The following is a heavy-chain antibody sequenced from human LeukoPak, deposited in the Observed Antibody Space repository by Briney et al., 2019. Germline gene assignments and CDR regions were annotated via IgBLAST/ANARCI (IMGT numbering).Heavy chain of an antibody. V-gene: IGHV1-18*01. CDR1: GYSFTTYG. J-gene: IGHJ1*01. CDR2: INTNNTTT. CDR3: ARDWSVVITDH. D-gene: IGHD2-21*01. Sequence: ASVKVSCKASGYSFTTYGISWLRQAPGQGLEWMGRINTNNTTTYFAQKFQGRVTLTTDRSTSTAYMELRSLTSEDTAVYYCARDWSVVITDHWGQGTLVIVSS.